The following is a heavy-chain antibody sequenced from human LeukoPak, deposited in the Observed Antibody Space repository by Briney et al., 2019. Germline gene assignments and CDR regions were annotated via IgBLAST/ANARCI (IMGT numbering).Heavy chain of an antibody. V-gene: IGHV1-24*01. CDR3: ARGTIHPNAFDI. Sequence: ASVKVSCKVSGYTLTELSMHWVRQAPGKGLEWMGGFDPEDGETIYAQKFQGRVTMTEDTSTDTAYMELSSLRSEDTAVYYCARGTIHPNAFDIWGQGTMVTVSS. J-gene: IGHJ3*02. CDR2: FDPEDGET. D-gene: IGHD3-9*01. CDR1: GYTLTELS.